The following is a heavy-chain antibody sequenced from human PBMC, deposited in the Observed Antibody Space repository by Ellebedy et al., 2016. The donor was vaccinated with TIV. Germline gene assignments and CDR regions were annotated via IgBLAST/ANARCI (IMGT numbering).Heavy chain of an antibody. V-gene: IGHV4-59*01. CDR3: ASHPYGSGSYLPD. CDR1: GGSFSGYY. Sequence: MPSETLSLTCAVYGGSFSGYYWSRIRQPPGKGLEWIGYIYYSGSTNYNPSLKSRVTISVDTSKNQFSLKLSSVTAADTAVYYCASHPYGSGSYLPDWGQGTLVTVSS. J-gene: IGHJ4*02. CDR2: IYYSGST. D-gene: IGHD3-10*01.